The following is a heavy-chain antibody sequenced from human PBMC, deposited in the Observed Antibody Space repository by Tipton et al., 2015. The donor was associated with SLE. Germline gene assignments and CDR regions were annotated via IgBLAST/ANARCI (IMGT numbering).Heavy chain of an antibody. Sequence: TLSLTCAISGYSFRSGYFWGWIRQPPGKGLEWTGSIYPDGTTYYNPSLKSRVTISVDTSKNQFSLKLSSVTAADTAVYYCARGRLGDSQHHFDYWGQGTLVTVSS. D-gene: IGHD1-26*01. CDR2: IYPDGTT. CDR3: ARGRLGDSQHHFDY. J-gene: IGHJ4*02. CDR1: GYSFRSGYF. V-gene: IGHV4-38-2*01.